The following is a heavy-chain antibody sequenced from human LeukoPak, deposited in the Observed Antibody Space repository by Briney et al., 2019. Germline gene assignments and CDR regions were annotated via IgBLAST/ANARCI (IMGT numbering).Heavy chain of an antibody. V-gene: IGHV3-11*04. D-gene: IGHD2-2*02. Sequence: GGSLRLSCAASGFTFSDYYMSWIRQAPGKGLEWISYISSSAISTYTADSVKGRFTISRDNAKNSLYLQMDSLRAEDTAVYYCARTRSTPIFDNWGQGTLVTVSS. CDR3: ARTRSTPIFDN. J-gene: IGHJ4*02. CDR2: ISSSAIST. CDR1: GFTFSDYY.